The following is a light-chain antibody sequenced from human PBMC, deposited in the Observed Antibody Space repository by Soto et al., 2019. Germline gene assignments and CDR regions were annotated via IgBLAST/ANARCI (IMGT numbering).Light chain of an antibody. J-gene: IGKJ1*01. V-gene: IGKV1-5*01. Sequence: DIQMTQSPPTLSASVGDRVTITCRASQSISSWLAWYQQRPGKAPNLLIYDVSSLASGVPSRFSGSGSGTEFTLTISSLQPDDFATYYCQQYTKYPWTFGQGTKVEIK. CDR3: QQYTKYPWT. CDR1: QSISSW. CDR2: DVS.